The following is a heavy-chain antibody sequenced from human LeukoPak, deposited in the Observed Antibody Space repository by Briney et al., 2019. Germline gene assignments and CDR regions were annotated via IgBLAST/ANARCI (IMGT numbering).Heavy chain of an antibody. D-gene: IGHD1-1*01. CDR3: AKDLTGTYCLDY. CDR1: GFTFSSYW. V-gene: IGHV3-30*02. Sequence: PGGSLRLSCAASGFTFSSYWMHWVRQAPGKGLEWVAFIRYDADNKYYADSVKGRFTISRDNSKNTLYLQMNSLRAEDTAVYNCAKDLTGTYCLDYWGQGTLVTVSS. J-gene: IGHJ4*02. CDR2: IRYDADNK.